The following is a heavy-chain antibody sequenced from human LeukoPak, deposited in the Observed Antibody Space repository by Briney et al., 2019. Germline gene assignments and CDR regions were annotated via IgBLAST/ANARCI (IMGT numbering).Heavy chain of an antibody. CDR1: GGSIDSSSYY. CDR2: IYYSGST. J-gene: IGHJ4*02. V-gene: IGHV4-39*07. Sequence: PSETLSLTCAVSGGSIDSSSYYWGWIRQPPGKGLEWIGSIYYSGSTYYNPSLKSRVTISVDTSKNQFSLKLSSVTAADTAAYYCARDGGIIAVAGFDYWGQGTLVTVSS. D-gene: IGHD6-19*01. CDR3: ARDGGIIAVAGFDY.